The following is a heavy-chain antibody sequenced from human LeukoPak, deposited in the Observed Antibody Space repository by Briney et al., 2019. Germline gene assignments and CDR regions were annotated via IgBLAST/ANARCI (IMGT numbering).Heavy chain of an antibody. CDR3: ARRSSGWYDY. V-gene: IGHV3-23*01. D-gene: IGHD6-19*01. CDR2: ISGSGGST. Sequence: GGSLRLSCAASGFTFSSYSMTWVRQAPGKGLEWVSAISGSGGSTYYADSVKGRFTISRDNSKNTLYLQMNSLRAEDTAVYYCARRSSGWYDYWGQGTLVTVSS. J-gene: IGHJ4*02. CDR1: GFTFSSYS.